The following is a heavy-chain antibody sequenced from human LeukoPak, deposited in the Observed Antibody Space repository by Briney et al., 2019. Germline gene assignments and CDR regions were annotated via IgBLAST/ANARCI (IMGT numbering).Heavy chain of an antibody. CDR3: ARGGWELLRTSFDY. CDR2: IKPNSGGT. D-gene: IGHD1-26*01. V-gene: IGHV1-2*02. Sequence: ASVTVSCKASGYAFTGYYMHWVRQAPGQGLEWMGWIKPNSGGTSHAQKFQGRVTMTRDMSISTAYMELRRLTSDDTAVYYCARGGWELLRTSFDYWGQGTLVTVSS. CDR1: GYAFTGYY. J-gene: IGHJ4*02.